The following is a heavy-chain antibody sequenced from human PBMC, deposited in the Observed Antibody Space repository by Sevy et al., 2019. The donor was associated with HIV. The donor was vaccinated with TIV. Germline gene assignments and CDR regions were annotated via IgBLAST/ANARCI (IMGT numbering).Heavy chain of an antibody. CDR1: GFTFSSYA. J-gene: IGHJ4*02. Sequence: ESLKISCAASGFTFSSYAMSWVRQAPGKGLEWVSAISGSGGSTYYADSVKGRFTISRDNSKNTLYLQMNSLRAEDTAVYYCAKEKGSSGYLADYWGQGTLVTVSS. CDR2: ISGSGGST. CDR3: AKEKGSSGYLADY. D-gene: IGHD3-22*01. V-gene: IGHV3-23*01.